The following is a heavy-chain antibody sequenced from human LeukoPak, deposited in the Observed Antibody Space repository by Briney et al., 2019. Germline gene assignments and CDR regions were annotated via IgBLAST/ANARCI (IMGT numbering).Heavy chain of an antibody. V-gene: IGHV3-23*01. CDR3: AKISVEGRGLRFDY. CDR1: GFTFSSYA. J-gene: IGHJ4*02. CDR2: ISGNGGST. Sequence: GGSLRLSCAASGFTFSSYAMSWVRQAPGKGLEWVSAISGNGGSTYYADSVKGRFTISRDNSKNTLYLQMNSLRAEDTAVYYCAKISVEGRGLRFDYWGQGTLVTVSS. D-gene: IGHD2-15*01.